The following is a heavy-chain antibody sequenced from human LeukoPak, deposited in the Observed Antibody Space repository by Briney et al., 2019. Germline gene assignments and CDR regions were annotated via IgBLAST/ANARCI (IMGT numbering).Heavy chain of an antibody. D-gene: IGHD3-3*01. V-gene: IGHV3-23*01. CDR1: GFTFASYA. CDR3: AKDLWKADY. CDR2: ITGTGGST. J-gene: IGHJ4*02. Sequence: GGSLRLSCAASGFTFASYAMSWVRQAPGKGLEWVSCITGTGGSTYYADSVKGRFTISRDKSKNTLYLEMNSLRAEDTAVYYCAKDLWKADYWGQGTLVTVSS.